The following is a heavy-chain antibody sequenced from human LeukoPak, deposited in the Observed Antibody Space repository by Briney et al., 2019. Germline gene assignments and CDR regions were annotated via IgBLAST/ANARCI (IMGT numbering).Heavy chain of an antibody. J-gene: IGHJ6*02. Sequence: SQTLSLTCTVSGGSISSGGYYWSWIRQHPGKGLEWIGYIYYSGSTYYNPSLKSRVTISVDTSKNQFSLKLSSVTAADAAVYYCASTGTGYYYGMDVWGQGTTVTVSS. V-gene: IGHV4-31*03. D-gene: IGHD1-1*01. CDR3: ASTGTGYYYGMDV. CDR2: IYYSGST. CDR1: GGSISSGGYY.